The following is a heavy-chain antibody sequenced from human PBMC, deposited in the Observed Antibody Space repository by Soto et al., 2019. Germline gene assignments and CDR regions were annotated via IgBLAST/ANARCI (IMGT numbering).Heavy chain of an antibody. CDR2: IIPIFGTI. D-gene: IGHD3-22*01. CDR3: ARDKSADSSGYLYYFDY. Sequence: GASVKVSCKPSGGTFSSDAITWVRQAPGQGLEWMGGIIPIFGTINYAQKFQGRVTITADKSTTTAYMELSSLRSEDTAIYYCARDKSADSSGYLYYFDYWGRSPGHRLL. CDR1: GGTFSSDA. J-gene: IGHJ4*01. V-gene: IGHV1-69*06.